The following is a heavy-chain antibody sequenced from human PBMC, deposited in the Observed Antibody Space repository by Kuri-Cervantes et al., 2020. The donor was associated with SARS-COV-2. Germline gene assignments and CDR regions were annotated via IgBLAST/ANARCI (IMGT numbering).Heavy chain of an antibody. CDR2: IRYDGSNK. V-gene: IGHV3-30*02. CDR3: ARGDFWSRPFDY. D-gene: IGHD3-3*01. CDR1: GFTFSSYG. J-gene: IGHJ4*02. Sequence: GESLKISCAASGFTFSSYGMHWVRQAPGKGLEWVAFIRYDGSNKYYADSVKGRFTISRDNSKNTLYLQMNSLRAEDTAVYYCARGDFWSRPFDYWGQGTLVTVSS.